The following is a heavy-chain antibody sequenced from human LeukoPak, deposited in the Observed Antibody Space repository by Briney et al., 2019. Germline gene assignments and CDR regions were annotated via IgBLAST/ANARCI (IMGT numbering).Heavy chain of an antibody. J-gene: IGHJ4*02. Sequence: GGSLGLSCAASGFTFSGSAMHWVRQASGKGLEWVGRIRSKANSYATAYAASVKGRFTISRDDSKNTAYLQMNSLKTEDTAVYYCTRLSGDYGGNYFDYWGQGTLVTVSS. CDR2: IRSKANSYAT. CDR3: TRLSGDYGGNYFDY. CDR1: GFTFSGSA. V-gene: IGHV3-73*01. D-gene: IGHD4-23*01.